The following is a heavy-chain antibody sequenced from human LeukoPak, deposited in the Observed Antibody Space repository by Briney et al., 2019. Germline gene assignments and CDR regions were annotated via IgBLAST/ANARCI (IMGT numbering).Heavy chain of an antibody. V-gene: IGHV3-9*01. CDR2: ISWNSGSI. J-gene: IGHJ6*03. CDR3: AREGDIVVVTAKPYYYYYYMDV. CDR1: GFTFDDYA. D-gene: IGHD2-21*02. Sequence: GRSLRLSCAASGFTFDDYAMHWVRQAPGKGLEWVSGISWNSGSIGYADSVKGRFTISRDNAKNSLYLQMNSLRAEDTALYYCAREGDIVVVTAKPYYYYYYMDVWGKGTTVTVSS.